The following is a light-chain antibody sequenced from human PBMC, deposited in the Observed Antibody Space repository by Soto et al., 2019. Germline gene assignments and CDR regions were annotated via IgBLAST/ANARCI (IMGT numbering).Light chain of an antibody. CDR2: DVR. J-gene: IGLJ2*01. Sequence: QSVLTQPPSVSGSPGQAVTISCTGTSSDVGAYNFVSWYQQYPGKAPKLIIFDVRARPSGVPDRFSGSKSGNTASLTISGLQADDEADYYCCSYAGTYSPVLGGGTKLTVL. V-gene: IGLV2-11*01. CDR3: CSYAGTYSPV. CDR1: SSDVGAYNF.